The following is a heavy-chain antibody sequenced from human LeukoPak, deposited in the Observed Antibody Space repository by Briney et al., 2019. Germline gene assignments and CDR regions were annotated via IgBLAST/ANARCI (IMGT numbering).Heavy chain of an antibody. V-gene: IGHV4-59*01. CDR3: ARSALWGSYDY. Sequence: SETLSLTCTVSGGSISSYYWSWIRQPPGKGLEWIGYIYYSGSTNYNPSLKSRVTISVDTSKNQFSLKLSSVTAADTAVYYCARSALWGSYDYWGQGTLVTVSS. CDR1: GGSISSYY. D-gene: IGHD3-16*01. CDR2: IYYSGST. J-gene: IGHJ4*02.